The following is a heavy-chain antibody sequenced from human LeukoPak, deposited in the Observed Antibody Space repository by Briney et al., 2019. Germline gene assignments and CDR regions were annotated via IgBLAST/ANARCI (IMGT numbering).Heavy chain of an antibody. J-gene: IGHJ6*03. CDR3: AREYYFYHMDG. V-gene: IGHV3-48*03. Sequence: GGSLRLSCAASGFTFSSYEMNWVRQAPGKGLEWVSYISSSGSTIYYADSVKGRFTISRDNAKNTLYLQMNSLRAEDTAVYYCAREYYFYHMDGWGEGTTVTVSS. CDR1: GFTFSSYE. CDR2: ISSSGSTI.